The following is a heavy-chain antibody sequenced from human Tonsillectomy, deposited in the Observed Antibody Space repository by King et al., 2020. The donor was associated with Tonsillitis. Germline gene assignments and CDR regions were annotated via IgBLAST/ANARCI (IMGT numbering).Heavy chain of an antibody. CDR1: GFTFSSYE. CDR2: ISVSGSTI. J-gene: IGHJ5*02. CDR3: ARGGYSDSSGYYTS. Sequence: QLVQSGGGLVQPGGSLRLSCAASGFTFSSYEMNWVCQAPGKGLEWISSISVSGSTIYYADSVKGRFTISRDNAKNSLYLQMNSLRAEDTAVYYCARGGYSDSSGYYTSWGQGTLVTVSS. V-gene: IGHV3-48*03. D-gene: IGHD3-22*01.